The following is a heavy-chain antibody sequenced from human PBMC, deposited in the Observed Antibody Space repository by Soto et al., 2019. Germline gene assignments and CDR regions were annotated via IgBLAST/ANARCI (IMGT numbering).Heavy chain of an antibody. V-gene: IGHV3-7*01. Sequence: PGGSLRLSCAASGFTFRNYWMSWVRQAPGKGLEWVANIKQAASEKYYRASVKGRFTISRDDAKNSLYLQMNSLRAEDTAVYYCAREGVARYGMDVWGQGTTVTVSS. CDR2: IKQAASEK. CDR1: GFTFRNYW. J-gene: IGHJ6*02. CDR3: AREGVARYGMDV. D-gene: IGHD5-12*01.